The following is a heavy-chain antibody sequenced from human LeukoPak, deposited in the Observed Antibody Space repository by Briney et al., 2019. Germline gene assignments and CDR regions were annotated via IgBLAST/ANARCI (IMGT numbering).Heavy chain of an antibody. CDR1: EFTVSTNY. Sequence: GGSLRLSCAASEFTVSTNYMSWVRQAPGKGLEWVSYISSSGSTIYYADSVKGRFTISRDNAKNSLYLQMNSLRAEDTAVYYCARGHPYYDFWSGYYTGPLFDYWGQGTLVTVSS. J-gene: IGHJ4*02. CDR3: ARGHPYYDFWSGYYTGPLFDY. V-gene: IGHV3-11*04. CDR2: ISSSGSTI. D-gene: IGHD3-3*01.